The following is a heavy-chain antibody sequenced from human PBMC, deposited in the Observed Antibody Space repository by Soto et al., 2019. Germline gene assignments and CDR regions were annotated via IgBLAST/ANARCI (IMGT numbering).Heavy chain of an antibody. CDR1: GGTFSSHT. D-gene: IGHD5-12*01. Sequence: ASVKVSCKASGGTFSSHTISWVRQAPGQGLEWMGRIIPILGIANYAQKFQGRVTITADKSTSTAYMELSSLRSEDTAVYYCASTSAYSGYELYYFDYWGQGTLVTVSS. J-gene: IGHJ4*02. CDR3: ASTSAYSGYELYYFDY. CDR2: IIPILGIA. V-gene: IGHV1-69*02.